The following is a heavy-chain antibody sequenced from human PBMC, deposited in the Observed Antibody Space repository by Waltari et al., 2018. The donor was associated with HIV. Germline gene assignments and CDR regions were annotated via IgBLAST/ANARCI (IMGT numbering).Heavy chain of an antibody. V-gene: IGHV1-46*01. CDR1: GSTFTRYY. Sequence: QVQLVPSGAGRKKPGASVTVSCEASGSTFTRYYMYWVRQAPGQGLEWMGVINPSGERTVYAQKFQGRVTMTRDASTSTVYMVLSTLRSEDTAVYYCARGFSGFDYWGQGTLITVSS. CDR2: INPSGERT. J-gene: IGHJ4*02. CDR3: ARGFSGFDY.